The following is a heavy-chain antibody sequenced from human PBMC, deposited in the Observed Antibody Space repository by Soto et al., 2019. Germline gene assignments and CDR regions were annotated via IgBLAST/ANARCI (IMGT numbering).Heavy chain of an antibody. V-gene: IGHV1-69*02. CDR3: ESQGWIYEILTGPLGDRCCMDV. J-gene: IGHJ6*02. Sequence: GASVKVSCKASGGTFSSYTISWVRQAPGQGLEWMGRIIPILGIANYAQKLQGRVTITADKSTSTDYMELSSLRSEDTAVYYCESQGWIYEILTGPLGDRCCMDVWGQGTTVTVSS. D-gene: IGHD3-9*01. CDR2: IIPILGIA. CDR1: GGTFSSYT.